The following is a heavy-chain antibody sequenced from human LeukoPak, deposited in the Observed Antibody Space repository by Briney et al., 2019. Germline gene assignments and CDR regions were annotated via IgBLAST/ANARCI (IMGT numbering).Heavy chain of an antibody. V-gene: IGHV3-74*01. CDR1: GFTFSSYW. CDR2: INSDGRST. CDR3: ATVGMGATIGY. J-gene: IGHJ4*02. D-gene: IGHD1-26*01. Sequence: GGSLRLSCAASGFTFSSYWMHWVRQAPGPGLVWVSRINSDGRSTNYADSVKGRFTISRDNAQNTLYLQMNSLRAEDTAVYYCATVGMGATIGYWSQGTLVTVSS.